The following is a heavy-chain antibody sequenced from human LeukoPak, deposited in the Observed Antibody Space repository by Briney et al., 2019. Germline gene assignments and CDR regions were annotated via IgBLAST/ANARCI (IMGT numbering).Heavy chain of an antibody. D-gene: IGHD3-10*01. CDR1: GFTFSSYG. CDR2: IKSKTDGGTT. V-gene: IGHV3-15*01. Sequence: PGGSLRLSCAASGFTFSSYGMHWVRQAPGKGLEWVGRIKSKTDGGTTDYAAPVKGRFTISRDDSKNTLYLQMNSLETEDTAVYYCTTELLTGGYFDYWGQGTLVTVSS. CDR3: TTELLTGGYFDY. J-gene: IGHJ4*02.